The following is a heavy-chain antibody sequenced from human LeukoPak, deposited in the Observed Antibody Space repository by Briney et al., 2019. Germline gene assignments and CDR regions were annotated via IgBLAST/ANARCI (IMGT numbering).Heavy chain of an antibody. CDR3: ARASHYSDSSDYPDY. Sequence: GGSLRLSCAASGFTFDDYGMSWVRQAPGKGLEWVSGINWSGGSTGYADSVKGRFTISRDNAKNSLYLQMNSLRAEDTALYYYARASHYSDSSDYPDYWGQGTLVTVSS. V-gene: IGHV3-20*04. D-gene: IGHD3-22*01. J-gene: IGHJ4*02. CDR2: INWSGGST. CDR1: GFTFDDYG.